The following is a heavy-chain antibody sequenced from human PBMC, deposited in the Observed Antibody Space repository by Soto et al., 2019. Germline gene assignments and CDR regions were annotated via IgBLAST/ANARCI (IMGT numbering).Heavy chain of an antibody. V-gene: IGHV1-3*01. CDR2: INAGNGNT. J-gene: IGHJ6*02. Sequence: ASVKVSCKASGYTFTSYAMHWVRQAPGQRLEWMGWINAGNGNTKYSQKFQGRVTITRDTSASTAYMELSSLRSEDTAVYYCARDLSAYDFWSGYYGMDVWGQGTTVTVSS. CDR1: GYTFTSYA. CDR3: ARDLSAYDFWSGYYGMDV. D-gene: IGHD3-3*01.